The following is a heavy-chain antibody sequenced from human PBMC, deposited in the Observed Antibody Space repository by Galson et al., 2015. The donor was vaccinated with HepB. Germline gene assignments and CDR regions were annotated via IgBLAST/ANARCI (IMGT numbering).Heavy chain of an antibody. D-gene: IGHD2-21*01. CDR3: ARGQVIMGFDY. V-gene: IGHV4-31*03. Sequence: CTVSGGSISSGGYYWSWIRQHPGKGLEWIGYIYYSGSTYYNPSLKSRVTISVDTSKNQFSLKLSSVTAADTAVYYCARGQVIMGFDYWGQGTLVTVSS. CDR1: GGSISSGGYY. CDR2: IYYSGST. J-gene: IGHJ4*02.